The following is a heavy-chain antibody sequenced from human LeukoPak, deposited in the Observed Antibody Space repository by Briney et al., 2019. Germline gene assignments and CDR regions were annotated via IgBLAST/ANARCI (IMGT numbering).Heavy chain of an antibody. J-gene: IGHJ2*01. CDR2: INQEGRDK. V-gene: IGHV3-7*01. CDR1: GFTFSSYW. Sequence: GGSLRLSCAASGFTFSSYWMTWVRQAPGKGLEWVGNINQEGRDKNYVDSVKGRFTISRDNAKNSLYLQTNNLRAEDTAVYYCARDIRYFDLWGRGTLVTVSS. CDR3: ARDIRYFDL.